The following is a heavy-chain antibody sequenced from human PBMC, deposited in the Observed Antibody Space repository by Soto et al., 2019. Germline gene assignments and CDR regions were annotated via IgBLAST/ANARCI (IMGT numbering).Heavy chain of an antibody. CDR3: ARLVGSGWYEGAFDI. CDR2: IWYDGSNK. J-gene: IGHJ3*02. Sequence: VQLVESGGGLIQPGGSLRLSCAASGFTVSSYGMHWVRQAPGKGLEWVAVIWYDGSNKYYADSVKGRFTISRDNSKNTLYLQMNSLRAEDTAVYYCARLVGSGWYEGAFDIWGQGTMVTVSS. V-gene: IGHV3-33*08. CDR1: GFTVSSYG. D-gene: IGHD6-19*01.